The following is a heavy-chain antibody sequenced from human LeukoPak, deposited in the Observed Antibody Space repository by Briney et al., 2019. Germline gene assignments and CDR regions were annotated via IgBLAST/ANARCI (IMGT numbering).Heavy chain of an antibody. J-gene: IGHJ5*02. CDR1: GYTFTSYY. Sequence: SVKVSCKASGYTFTSYYMHWVRQAPGQGLEWMGIINPSGGSTSYAQKFQGRVTMTRDMSTSTVYMELSSLRSEDTAVYYCARGQFVVVPAALNWFDPWGQGTLVTVSS. CDR3: ARGQFVVVPAALNWFDP. D-gene: IGHD2-2*01. CDR2: INPSGGST. V-gene: IGHV1-46*01.